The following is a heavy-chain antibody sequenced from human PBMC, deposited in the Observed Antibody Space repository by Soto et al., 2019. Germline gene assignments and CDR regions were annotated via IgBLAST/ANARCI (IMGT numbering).Heavy chain of an antibody. V-gene: IGHV1-2*02. D-gene: IGHD1-20*01. J-gene: IGHJ4*02. Sequence: QVQMVQSGAEVKKPGASVKVSCKTSGYSFTGYSVHWVRQAPGHGPEWMGWINPKSGGTKYAQKFQGRVTMTRETSISTVFMELSRVTSDDTAVHYCAREVFSRGNFITGKLFDYWGQGSLVTVSS. CDR2: INPKSGGT. CDR3: AREVFSRGNFITGKLFDY. CDR1: GYSFTGYS.